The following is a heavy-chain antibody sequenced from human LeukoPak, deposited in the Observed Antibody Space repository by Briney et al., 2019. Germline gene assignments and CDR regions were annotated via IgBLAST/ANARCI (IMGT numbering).Heavy chain of an antibody. J-gene: IGHJ4*02. D-gene: IGHD3-10*01. Sequence: SETLSLTCAVSGGSISSSYWWSWVRQPPGKGLEWIGELYHSGSTNYNPSLKSRVTISVDKSKNQFSLKLSSVTAADTAVYYCARSPPGYYYGSGSGFDYWGQGTLVTVSS. CDR1: GGSISSSYW. V-gene: IGHV4-4*02. CDR2: LYHSGST. CDR3: ARSPPGYYYGSGSGFDY.